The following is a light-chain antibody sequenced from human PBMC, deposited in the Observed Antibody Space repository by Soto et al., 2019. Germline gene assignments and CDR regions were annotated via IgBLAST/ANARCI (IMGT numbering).Light chain of an antibody. CDR1: QSISIW. CDR3: QQSYSTPRT. V-gene: IGKV1-5*03. Sequence: DIQLTQSPSTLSASVGDRVTITCRASQSISIWLAWYQQKPGEAPNLLIYKASSLQSGVPSRFSGSGSGTDFTLSIGSLQPEDFATYYCQQSYSTPRTFGQGTKVDIK. CDR2: KAS. J-gene: IGKJ1*01.